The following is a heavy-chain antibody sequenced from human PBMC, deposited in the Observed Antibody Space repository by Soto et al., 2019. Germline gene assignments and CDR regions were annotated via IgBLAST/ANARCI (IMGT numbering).Heavy chain of an antibody. D-gene: IGHD1-26*01. CDR3: ARDEEGGSYPTLDD. Sequence: QVQLVESGGGVVQPGRSLRLSCAASGFTFSSYGMHWVRQAPGKGLEWVAVIWYDGSNKYYADSVKGRFTISRDNSKNTLYLQMNSLTAEDTAVYYCARDEEGGSYPTLDDWGQGTLVTVSS. V-gene: IGHV3-33*01. J-gene: IGHJ4*02. CDR2: IWYDGSNK. CDR1: GFTFSSYG.